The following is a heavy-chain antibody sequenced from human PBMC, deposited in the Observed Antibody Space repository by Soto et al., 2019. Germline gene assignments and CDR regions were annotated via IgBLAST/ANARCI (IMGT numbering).Heavy chain of an antibody. Sequence: PGGSLRLCCAASGFSFSSYAMHWVRQAPRKGQAWVAIISSDGTNKFYADSVQARFTISRDNSQDTLYLQMNSLRAEDAAVYYCGRDWMILRRFGLSDEDFHHRGQGKLVTVSS. CDR1: GFSFSSYA. V-gene: IGHV3-30-3*01. D-gene: IGHD2-15*01. CDR3: GRDWMILRRFGLSDEDFHH. J-gene: IGHJ1*01. CDR2: ISSDGTNK.